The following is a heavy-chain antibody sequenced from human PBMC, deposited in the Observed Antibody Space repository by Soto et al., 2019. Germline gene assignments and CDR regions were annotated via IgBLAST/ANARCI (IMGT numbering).Heavy chain of an antibody. CDR2: IWYDGTQK. V-gene: IGHV3-33*01. J-gene: IGHJ4*02. D-gene: IGHD4-17*01. CDR1: GFTFNTYS. CDR3: ARAGGTTVTGLWHFDS. Sequence: LRLSCEASGFTFNTYSMHWVRQPPGKGLEWLAAIWYDGTQKYYADSVKGRFVISRDNSKKTLYLEMNSLRAEDTAVYYCARAGGTTVTGLWHFDSWGQGTLVTVSS.